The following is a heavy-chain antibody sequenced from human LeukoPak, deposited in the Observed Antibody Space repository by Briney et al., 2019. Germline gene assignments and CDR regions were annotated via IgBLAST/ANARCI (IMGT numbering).Heavy chain of an antibody. V-gene: IGHV4-59*01. CDR2: FSYTGST. J-gene: IGHJ4*02. CDR3: ARVPARRVVTTPTYFDL. CDR1: GGSISSYY. Sequence: PSETLSLTCTVSGGSISSYYWSWIRQPPGKGLEWIGYFSYTGSTNYNPSLRSRVTISVDTSKNQFSLKLSSVTAADTAVYYCARVPARRVVTTPTYFDLWGQGTLATVSS. D-gene: IGHD2-21*02.